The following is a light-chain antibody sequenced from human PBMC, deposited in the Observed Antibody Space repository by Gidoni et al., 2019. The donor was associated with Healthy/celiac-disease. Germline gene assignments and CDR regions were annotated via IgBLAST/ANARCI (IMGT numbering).Light chain of an antibody. CDR3: QQYNNWPRT. CDR2: GAS. CDR1: QSVSSN. V-gene: IGKV3-15*01. Sequence: EIVITQSPATPSVSPGESATLSCRASQSVSSNLAWYQQKPGQAPRLLIYGASTRATGIPARFSGSGSGTEFTLTISRLQSEDFAVYYCQQYNNWPRTFGQGTKVEIK. J-gene: IGKJ1*01.